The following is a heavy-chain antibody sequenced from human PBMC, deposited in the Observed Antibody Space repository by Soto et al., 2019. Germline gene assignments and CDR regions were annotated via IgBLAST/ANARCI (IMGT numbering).Heavy chain of an antibody. D-gene: IGHD1-1*01. J-gene: IGHJ6*02. CDR1: GYTFTTYV. V-gene: IGHV1-3*01. CDR3: ARVGNSYYGMDV. Sequence: QVQLVQSGAEVKKPGASVKVSCKASGYTFTTYVMHWVRQAPGQRLEWMGWINAGNDNTKYSQKFQGRVTITRDTSASTVYMELRSLSSEDRAVYYCARVGNSYYGMDVWGQGTTVTLSS. CDR2: INAGNDNT.